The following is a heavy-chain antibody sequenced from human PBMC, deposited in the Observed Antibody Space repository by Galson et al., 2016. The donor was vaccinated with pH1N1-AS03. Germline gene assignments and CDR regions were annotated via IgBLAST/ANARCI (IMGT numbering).Heavy chain of an antibody. D-gene: IGHD2-2*01. J-gene: IGHJ6*02. CDR2: INPKSGVT. Sequence: SVKVSCKASGYTFTGFSINWVRQAPGQGLELMGWINPKSGVTNYAQKFQAWVTMTRDTSSSTASMELSGLKSDDTAVYYCARDPRGPCTSSTCPTAYYFGMDVWGQGTTVIVSS. CDR3: ARDPRGPCTSSTCPTAYYFGMDV. CDR1: GYTFTGFS. V-gene: IGHV1-2*04.